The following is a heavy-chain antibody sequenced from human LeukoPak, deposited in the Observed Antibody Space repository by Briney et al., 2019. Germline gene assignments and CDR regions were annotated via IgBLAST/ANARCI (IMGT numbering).Heavy chain of an antibody. J-gene: IGHJ4*02. CDR1: GFTVSSNY. CDR2: IYSGGST. CDR3: ASQARKGQYFDY. V-gene: IGHV3-66*04. Sequence: GGSLRLSCAASGFTVSSNYMSWVRQAPGKGLEWVSVIYSGGSTYYADSVKGRFTISRDNSKNMLYLQMNSLRAEDTAVYYCASQARKGQYFDYWGQGTLVTVSS.